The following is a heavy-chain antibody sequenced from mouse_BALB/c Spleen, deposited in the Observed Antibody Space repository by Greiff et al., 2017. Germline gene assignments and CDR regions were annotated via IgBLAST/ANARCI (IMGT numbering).Heavy chain of an antibody. CDR1: GYTFTSYY. V-gene: IGHV1S81*02. CDR3: TRWAY. CDR2: INPSNGGT. Sequence: QVQLQQSGAELVKPGASVKLSCKASGYTFTSYYMYWVKQRPGQGLEWIGEINPSNGGTNFNEKFKSKATLTVDKSFSTAYMQLSSLTSEDSAVYYCTRWAYWGQGTTLTVSS. J-gene: IGHJ2*01.